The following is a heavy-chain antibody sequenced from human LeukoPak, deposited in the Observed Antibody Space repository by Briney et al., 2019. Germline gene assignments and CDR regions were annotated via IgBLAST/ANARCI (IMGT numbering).Heavy chain of an antibody. D-gene: IGHD3-22*01. Sequence: SETLSLTCTVSGYSISTGYYWDWIRQPPGQGLEWIGTFYHGGSTYYNPSLKSRVTISVDTSKNQFSLNLTSVTAADTAVYYCARDNYYYDSSGSQPFDYWGQGTLVTVSS. V-gene: IGHV4-38-2*02. J-gene: IGHJ4*02. CDR3: ARDNYYYDSSGSQPFDY. CDR2: FYHGGST. CDR1: GYSISTGYY.